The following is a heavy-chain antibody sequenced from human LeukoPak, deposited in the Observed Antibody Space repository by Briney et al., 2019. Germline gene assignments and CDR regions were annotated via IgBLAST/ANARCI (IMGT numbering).Heavy chain of an antibody. CDR2: IRYDGSNK. J-gene: IGHJ4*02. Sequence: GGSLRLSCAASGFTFSNYGMHWVRQAPRKGLEWVAFIRYDGSNKYYTDSVKGRFTISRDNSKNTLYLQMNSLRPEDTAVYYCATNSNYNFDSWGQGILVTVSS. D-gene: IGHD4-11*01. CDR1: GFTFSNYG. V-gene: IGHV3-30*02. CDR3: ATNSNYNFDS.